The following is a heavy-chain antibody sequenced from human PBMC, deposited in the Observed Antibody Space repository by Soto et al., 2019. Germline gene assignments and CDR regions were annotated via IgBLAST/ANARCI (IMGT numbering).Heavy chain of an antibody. Sequence: SDTLSLTCTVSGSSFSPNYWIWIRQPPGKGLEWVGYIYYGGSTSYNPSLKSRVTISLETSKSQFSLRLTSVTAADSAVYYCARSTRGYSGYASHIDNWGQGTQVTVSS. CDR2: IYYGGST. CDR1: GSSFSPNY. CDR3: ARSTRGYSGYASHIDN. D-gene: IGHD5-12*01. J-gene: IGHJ4*02. V-gene: IGHV4-59*08.